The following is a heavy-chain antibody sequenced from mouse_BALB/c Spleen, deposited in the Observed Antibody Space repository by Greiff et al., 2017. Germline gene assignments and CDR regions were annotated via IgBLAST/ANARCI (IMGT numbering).Heavy chain of an antibody. J-gene: IGHJ4*01. Sequence: EVQGVESGGGLVQPGGSRKLSCAASGFTFSSFGMHWVRQAPEKGLEWVAYISSGSSTIYYADTVKGRFTISRDNPKNTLFLQMTSLRSEDTAMYYCASYDYDDAMDYWGQGTSVTVSS. V-gene: IGHV5-17*02. D-gene: IGHD2-4*01. CDR2: ISSGSSTI. CDR3: ASYDYDDAMDY. CDR1: GFTFSSFG.